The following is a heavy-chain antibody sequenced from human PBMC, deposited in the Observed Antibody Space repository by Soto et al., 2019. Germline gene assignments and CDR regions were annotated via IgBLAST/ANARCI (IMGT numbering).Heavy chain of an antibody. D-gene: IGHD3-22*01. J-gene: IGHJ1*01. CDR3: ACSQSYCDSSGYYCDSPA. CDR1: GGTFSGYY. Sequence: SEPLSLTCAVYGGTFSGYYWSWIRQPPGKGLEWIGEINHSGSTNYNPSLKSRVTISVDTSKNQFSLKLSSVTAADTAVYYCACSQSYCDSSGYYCDSPAWGQGTLVTISS. CDR2: INHSGST. V-gene: IGHV4-34*08.